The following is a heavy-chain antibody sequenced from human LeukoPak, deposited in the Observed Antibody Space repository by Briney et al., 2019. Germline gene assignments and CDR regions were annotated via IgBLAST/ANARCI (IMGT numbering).Heavy chain of an antibody. J-gene: IGHJ4*02. V-gene: IGHV1-18*01. CDR2: ISANNGNT. CDR1: GYTFTYYG. Sequence: ASVKVSCKASGYTFTYYGISWVRQAPGQGLEWMGWISANNGNTKYAQKLRGRLTMTTDTPTSTAYMELRSLRSDDTAVYYCARASTVEPDGIADYWGQGTLVTVSS. CDR3: ARASTVEPDGIADY. D-gene: IGHD1-14*01.